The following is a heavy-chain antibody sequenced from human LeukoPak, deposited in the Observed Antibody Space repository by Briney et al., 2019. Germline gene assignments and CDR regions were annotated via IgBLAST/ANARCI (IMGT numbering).Heavy chain of an antibody. J-gene: IGHJ3*02. V-gene: IGHV3-21*04. D-gene: IGHD1-26*01. CDR2: ISSRSGYI. CDR1: GFTFSSYA. CDR3: AREWEWEPSFDI. Sequence: PGGSLRLSCAASGFTFSSYAMSWVRQAPGKGLEWVSSISSRSGYIYYADSVKGRFTISRDNAKNSLYLQMNSLRAEDTAVYYCAREWEWEPSFDIWGQGTMVTVSS.